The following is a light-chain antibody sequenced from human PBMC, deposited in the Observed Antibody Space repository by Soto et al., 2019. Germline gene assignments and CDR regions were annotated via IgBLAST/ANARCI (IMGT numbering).Light chain of an antibody. CDR2: DAS. CDR1: QSVSFW. CDR3: QQYNSYSPT. Sequence: DIPMTQSPSTLSASLGDRVTITCRASQSVSFWLAWYQQKPGKAPRLLIYDASSLESGVPSRFSGSGSGTEFTLTISSLQPDDFATYYCQQYNSYSPTFGQGTRLEIK. V-gene: IGKV1-5*01. J-gene: IGKJ5*01.